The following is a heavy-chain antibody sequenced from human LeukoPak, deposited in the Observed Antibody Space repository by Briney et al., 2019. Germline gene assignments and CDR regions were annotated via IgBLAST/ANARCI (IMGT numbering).Heavy chain of an antibody. J-gene: IGHJ4*02. CDR3: ARDYYDSSGYYFFFDY. CDR2: INPSGGST. V-gene: IGHV1-46*01. CDR1: GYTFTSYY. Sequence: ASVKVSCKASGYTFTSYYMHWVRQAPGQGLEWMGIINPSGGSTSYAQKFQGRVTMTRDMSTSTVYMELSSLRAEDTAVYYCARDYYDSSGYYFFFDYWGQGTLVTVSS. D-gene: IGHD3-22*01.